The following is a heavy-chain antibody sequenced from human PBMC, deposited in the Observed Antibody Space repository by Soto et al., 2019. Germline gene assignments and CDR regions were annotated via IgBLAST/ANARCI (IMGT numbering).Heavy chain of an antibody. CDR3: TTALMSYQLLPPDDY. CDR2: IKSKTDGGTT. D-gene: IGHD2-2*01. J-gene: IGHJ4*02. CDR1: GFTFSNAW. Sequence: GGSLRLSCAASGFTFSNAWMSWVRQAPGKGLEWVGRIKSKTDGGTTDYAAPVKGRFTISRDDSKNTLYLQMNSLKTEDTAVYYCTTALMSYQLLPPDDYWGQGTLVTVSS. V-gene: IGHV3-15*01.